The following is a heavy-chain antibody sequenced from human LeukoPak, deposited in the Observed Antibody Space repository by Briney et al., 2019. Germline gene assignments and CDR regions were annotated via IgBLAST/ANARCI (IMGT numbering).Heavy chain of an antibody. CDR2: ISWNGGSI. V-gene: IGHV3-9*01. CDR3: AKDNGRALDI. Sequence: PGGSLRLSCAASGFTFDDYAMHWVRQAPGKGLGWVSGISWNGGSIGYADSVKGRFTISRDNAKNSLYLQMNSLRAEDTALYYCAKDNGRALDIWGQGTMVTVSS. J-gene: IGHJ3*02. CDR1: GFTFDDYA.